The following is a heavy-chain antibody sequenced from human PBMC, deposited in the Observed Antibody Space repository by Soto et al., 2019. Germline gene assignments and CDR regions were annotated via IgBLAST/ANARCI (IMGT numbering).Heavy chain of an antibody. CDR2: MNPNNDNT. CDR3: ARNYRGLYY. CDR1: GYTFTSYD. J-gene: IGHJ4*02. D-gene: IGHD1-7*01. V-gene: IGHV1-8*01. Sequence: ASVKVSCKASGYTFTSYDIIWVRQATGQGLEWMGWMNPNNDNTAYAQKFQGRITMTRNTSISTAYMELTSLISEDTAVYYCARNYRGLYYWGQGTLVTVSS.